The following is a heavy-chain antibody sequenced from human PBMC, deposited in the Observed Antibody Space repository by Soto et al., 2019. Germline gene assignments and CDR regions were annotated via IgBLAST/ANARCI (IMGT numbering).Heavy chain of an antibody. Sequence: QVQLVESGGGVVQPGRSLRLSCAASGFTFSSYGMHWVRQAPGKGLEWVAVIWYDGSNKYYADSVKGRFTISRDNSKNTLYLQMNSLRAEDTAVYYCARGEYGDYLFDYWGQGTLVTVSS. J-gene: IGHJ4*02. CDR2: IWYDGSNK. CDR3: ARGEYGDYLFDY. CDR1: GFTFSSYG. V-gene: IGHV3-33*01. D-gene: IGHD4-17*01.